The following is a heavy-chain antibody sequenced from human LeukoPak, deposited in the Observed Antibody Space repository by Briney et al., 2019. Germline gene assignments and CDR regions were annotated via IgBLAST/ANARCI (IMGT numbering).Heavy chain of an antibody. Sequence: SETLSLTCAVYGGSFSGYYWSWIRQPPGKGLEWIGEINHSGSTSYNPSLKSRVTISVDTSKNQFSLKLSSVTAADTAVYYCAGVRWFGERRDYFDYWGQGTLVTVSS. D-gene: IGHD3-10*01. CDR1: GGSFSGYY. J-gene: IGHJ4*02. CDR3: AGVRWFGERRDYFDY. CDR2: INHSGST. V-gene: IGHV4-34*01.